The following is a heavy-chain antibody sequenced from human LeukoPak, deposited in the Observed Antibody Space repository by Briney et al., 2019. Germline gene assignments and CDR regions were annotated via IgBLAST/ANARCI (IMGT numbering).Heavy chain of an antibody. CDR1: GFTFSSYA. CDR3: AKGQGGGYAYYFDY. J-gene: IGHJ4*02. D-gene: IGHD5-12*01. V-gene: IGHV3-23*01. Sequence: PGGSPRLSCAASGFTFSSYAMSWVRQAPGKGLEWVSAISGSGGSTYYADSVKGRFTISRDNSKNTLYLQMNSLRAEDTAVYYCAKGQGGGYAYYFDYWGQGTLVTVSS. CDR2: ISGSGGST.